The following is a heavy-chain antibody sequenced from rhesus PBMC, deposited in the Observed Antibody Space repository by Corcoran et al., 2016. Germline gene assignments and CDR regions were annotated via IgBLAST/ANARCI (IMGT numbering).Heavy chain of an antibody. J-gene: IGHJ4*01. V-gene: IGHV1-200*01. CDR2: INPSNGNT. CDR1: GYTFTSYY. CDR3: ARDGFTPGSDFDY. Sequence: QVQLVQSGAEVKKPGTSVKLSCKASGYTFTSYYINWVRKAPGQGLKWMGWINPSNGNTGYAQKFQGRVTVTRDTSTNTAYMELNSLRSEDTAVYYCARDGFTPGSDFDYWGQGVLVTVSS. D-gene: IGHD2-21*01.